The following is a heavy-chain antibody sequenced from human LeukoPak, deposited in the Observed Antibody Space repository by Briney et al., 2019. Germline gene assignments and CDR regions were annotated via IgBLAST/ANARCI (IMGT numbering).Heavy chain of an antibody. Sequence: ASVNVSCKASGGTFSSYAISWVRQAPGQGLEWMGGIIPIFGTANYAQKFQGRVTITADESTSTAYMELSSLRSEDTAVYYCARGGVWFGEFPWFDPWGQGTLVTVSS. CDR3: ARGGVWFGEFPWFDP. CDR2: IIPIFGTA. D-gene: IGHD3-10*01. CDR1: GGTFSSYA. V-gene: IGHV1-69*13. J-gene: IGHJ5*02.